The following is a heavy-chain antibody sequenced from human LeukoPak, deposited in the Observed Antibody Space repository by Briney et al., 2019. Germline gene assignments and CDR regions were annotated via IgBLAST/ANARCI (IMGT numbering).Heavy chain of an antibody. CDR1: EFTFSSYG. Sequence: GSLRLSCAASEFTFSSYGMHWIRQPPGKGLEWIGEINHSGSTNYNPSLKSRVTISVDTSKNQFSLKLSSVTAADTAVYYCARAPITMVRGVIQYYYYYYMDVWGKGTTVTVSS. CDR2: INHSGST. CDR3: ARAPITMVRGVIQYYYYYYMDV. D-gene: IGHD3-10*01. V-gene: IGHV4-34*01. J-gene: IGHJ6*03.